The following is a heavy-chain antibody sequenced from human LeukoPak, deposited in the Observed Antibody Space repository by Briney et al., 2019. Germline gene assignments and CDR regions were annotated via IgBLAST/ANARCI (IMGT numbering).Heavy chain of an antibody. Sequence: GSLRLSCAASGFTFSSYSMNWVRQAPGKGLEWVSSISSSSSTIYYADSVKGRFTISRDNAKNSLYLQMNSLRAEDTAVYYCARDGGMVRGVIGYWGQGTLVTVSS. V-gene: IGHV3-48*04. CDR1: GFTFSSYS. CDR3: ARDGGMVRGVIGY. CDR2: ISSSSSTI. D-gene: IGHD3-10*01. J-gene: IGHJ4*02.